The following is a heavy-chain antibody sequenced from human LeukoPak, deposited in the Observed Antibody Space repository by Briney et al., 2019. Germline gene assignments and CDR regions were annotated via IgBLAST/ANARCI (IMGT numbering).Heavy chain of an antibody. V-gene: IGHV1-3*03. Sequence: GGSLRLSCAASGYTFTSYAMHWVRQAPGQRLEWMGWINAGNGNTKYSQEFQGRVTITRDTSASTAYMELSSLRSEDMAVYYCARAYDFWSPFDYWGQGTLVTVSS. CDR1: GYTFTSYA. J-gene: IGHJ4*02. D-gene: IGHD3-3*01. CDR3: ARAYDFWSPFDY. CDR2: INAGNGNT.